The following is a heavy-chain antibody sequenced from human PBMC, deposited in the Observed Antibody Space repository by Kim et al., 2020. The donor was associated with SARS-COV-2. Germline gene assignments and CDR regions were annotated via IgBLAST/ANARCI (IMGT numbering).Heavy chain of an antibody. J-gene: IGHJ4*02. D-gene: IGHD6-19*01. CDR2: ISSSSNYI. CDR1: GFTFSSYS. V-gene: IGHV3-21*01. Sequence: GGSLRLSCAASGFTFSSYSMNWVRQAPGKGLEWVSSISSSSNYIYYADSVKGRFTISRDNAKNSLYLQMNSLRAEDTAVYYCARPGEQWLVRIEYWGQGTLVTVSS. CDR3: ARPGEQWLVRIEY.